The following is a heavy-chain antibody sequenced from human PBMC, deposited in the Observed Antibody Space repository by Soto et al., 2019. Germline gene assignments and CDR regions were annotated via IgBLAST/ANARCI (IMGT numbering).Heavy chain of an antibody. Sequence: LSLTCAVSGGSISSGGYSWSWIRQPPGKGLEWIGYIYHSGSTYYNPSLKSRVTISVDRSKNQFSLKLSSVTAADTAVYYCARVMMYYFDYWGQGTLVAVSS. V-gene: IGHV4-30-2*01. CDR2: IYHSGST. J-gene: IGHJ4*02. D-gene: IGHD3-16*01. CDR3: ARVMMYYFDY. CDR1: GGSISSGGYS.